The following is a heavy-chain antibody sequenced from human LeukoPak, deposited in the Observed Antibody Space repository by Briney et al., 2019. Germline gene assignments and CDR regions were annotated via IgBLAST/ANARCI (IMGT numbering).Heavy chain of an antibody. Sequence: SQTLSLTCTVSGDSISSGDYSWSWIRQPSGKGLEWIGYIFHSGSSYYNPSLRSRVTISVDRSRNQFSLRLTSVTAADTAVYYCARELWFVNAPGSWFDPWGQGTLVTVSS. CDR3: ARELWFVNAPGSWFDP. CDR1: GDSISSGDYS. J-gene: IGHJ5*02. V-gene: IGHV4-30-2*01. CDR2: IFHSGSS. D-gene: IGHD3-10*01.